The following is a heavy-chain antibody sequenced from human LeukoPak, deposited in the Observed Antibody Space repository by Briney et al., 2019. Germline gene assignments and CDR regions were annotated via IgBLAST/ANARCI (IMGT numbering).Heavy chain of an antibody. CDR2: INPNSGGT. CDR1: RYTFTGYY. V-gene: IGHV1-2*02. J-gene: IGHJ3*02. D-gene: IGHD3-10*01. CDR3: ARNIWFGESSDAFDI. Sequence: GASVKVSCKASRYTFTGYYLHWVRQAPGQGLEWMGWINPNSGGTNYAQKFQGRVTMTRDTSISTAYMELSRLRSDDTAVYYCARNIWFGESSDAFDIWGQGTMVTVSS.